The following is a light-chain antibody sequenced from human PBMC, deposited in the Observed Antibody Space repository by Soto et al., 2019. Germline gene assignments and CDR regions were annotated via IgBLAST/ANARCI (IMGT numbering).Light chain of an antibody. J-gene: IGKJ5*01. V-gene: IGKV3-11*01. CDR1: QSVSSY. CDR2: DAS. CDR3: QVRTNWSIA. Sequence: LTQSPATLSLSPGESATLSCRASQSVSSYLAWYQQKPGQAPRLLIYDASNRATGIPARFSGTGSGTDFTLTINNLEPEDFAVYYCQVRTNWSIAFGRGTRLEIK.